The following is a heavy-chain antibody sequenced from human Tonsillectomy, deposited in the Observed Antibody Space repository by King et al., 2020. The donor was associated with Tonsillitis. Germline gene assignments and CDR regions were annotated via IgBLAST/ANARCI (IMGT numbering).Heavy chain of an antibody. Sequence: HVQLVESGGGVVQPGRSLRLSCVVSGFTFSSYGMHWVRQAPGKGLQWVAVISYDGGXKYYADSVKGRFTISRDESKNTLYLQMSSLRHEDTAVYYCATDWVRGVIYYYNGMDVWGQGTTVTVSS. J-gene: IGHJ6*02. CDR2: ISYDGGXK. D-gene: IGHD3-10*01. CDR3: ATDWVRGVIYYYNGMDV. V-gene: IGHV3-30*03. CDR1: GFTFSSYG.